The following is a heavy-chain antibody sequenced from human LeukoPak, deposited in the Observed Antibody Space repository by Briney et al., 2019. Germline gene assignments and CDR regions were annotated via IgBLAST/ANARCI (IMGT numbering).Heavy chain of an antibody. CDR3: ARDVRSCGDCYSSYYYYMDV. CDR1: GYTLTELS. Sequence: ASVKVSCKVSGYTLTELSMHWVRQAPGKGLEWMGGFDPEDGETIYAQKFQGRVTMTEDTSTDTAYMELSSLRSEDTAVYYCARDVRSCGDCYSSYYYYMDVWGKGTTVTVSS. D-gene: IGHD2-21*02. J-gene: IGHJ6*03. CDR2: FDPEDGET. V-gene: IGHV1-24*01.